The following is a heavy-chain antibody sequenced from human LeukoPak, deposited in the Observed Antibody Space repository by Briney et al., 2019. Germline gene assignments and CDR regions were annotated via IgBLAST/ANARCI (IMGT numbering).Heavy chain of an antibody. J-gene: IGHJ4*02. CDR2: FDPEDGET. Sequence: ASVKVSCKVSGYTLTELSMHWVRQAPGKGLEWMGGFDPEDGETIYAQKFQGRVTMTEDTSTDTAYMELSSLRSEDTAVYYCATSAAVAGISYFDYWGQGTLVTASS. D-gene: IGHD6-19*01. V-gene: IGHV1-24*01. CDR1: GYTLTELS. CDR3: ATSAAVAGISYFDY.